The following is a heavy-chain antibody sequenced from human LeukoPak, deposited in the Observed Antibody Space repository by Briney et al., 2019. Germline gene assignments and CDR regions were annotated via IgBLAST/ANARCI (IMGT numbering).Heavy chain of an antibody. Sequence: ASVKVSCKASGYTFTDYGVSWVRQAPGQGLEWMGWINAGNGNTKYSQKFQGRVTITTDTSTSTAYMELRSLRSDDTAVYYCARVGGGPYDILTGYYDYWGQGTLVTVSS. CDR1: GYTFTDYG. CDR3: ARVGGGPYDILTGYYDY. CDR2: INAGNGNT. J-gene: IGHJ4*02. V-gene: IGHV1-18*01. D-gene: IGHD3-9*01.